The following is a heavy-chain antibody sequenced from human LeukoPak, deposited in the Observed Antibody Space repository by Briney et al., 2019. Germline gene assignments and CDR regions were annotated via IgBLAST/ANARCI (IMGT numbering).Heavy chain of an antibody. CDR2: ISAYNGNT. J-gene: IGHJ4*02. V-gene: IGHV1-18*01. Sequence: ASVKVSCKASGYTFTSYGISWVRQAPGQGLEWMGWISAYNGNTNYAQKLQGRVTMTTDTSTSTAYMELRSLRSDDTAVYYCARVLSPPDAAAAGASDYWGQGTLVTVSS. D-gene: IGHD6-13*01. CDR3: ARVLSPPDAAAAGASDY. CDR1: GYTFTSYG.